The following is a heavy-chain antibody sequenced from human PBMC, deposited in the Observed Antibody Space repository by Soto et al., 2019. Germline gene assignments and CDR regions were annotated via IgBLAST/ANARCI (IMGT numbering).Heavy chain of an antibody. Sequence: SETLSLTCTVSGGSISSYYWSWIRQPPGKGLEWIGYIYYSGSTNYNPSLKSRVTISVDTSKNQFSLKLSSVTAADTAVYYCAGSGWYRWFDPWGQGTLVTVSS. D-gene: IGHD6-19*01. CDR2: IYYSGST. CDR1: GGSISSYY. V-gene: IGHV4-59*08. J-gene: IGHJ5*02. CDR3: AGSGWYRWFDP.